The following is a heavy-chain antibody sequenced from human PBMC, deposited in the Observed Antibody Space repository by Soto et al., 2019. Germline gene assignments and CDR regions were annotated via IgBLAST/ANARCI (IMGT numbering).Heavy chain of an antibody. V-gene: IGHV2-5*01. CDR2: IYWNDEQ. Sequence: QITLKKSGPTLVKPTQPLTRTCTFSGFSLTSGVVGVGWIRQPPGEALEWLALIYWNDEQYYNPSLRNRLTITRDTSKNQVVLTMTNMDPVDTATYYCAHRLPGPSGYDVSGQGTTVIVSS. CDR3: AHRLPGPSGYDV. CDR1: GFSLTSGVVG. D-gene: IGHD6-13*01. J-gene: IGHJ6*02.